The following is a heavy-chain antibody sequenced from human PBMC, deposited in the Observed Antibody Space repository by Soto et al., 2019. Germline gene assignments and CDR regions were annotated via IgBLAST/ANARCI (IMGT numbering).Heavy chain of an antibody. CDR3: ARDPPPPYY. J-gene: IGHJ4*02. V-gene: IGHV1-18*01. CDR2: ISANNGNT. Sequence: QVQLVQSGAEVKKPGASVKVSCKAYGYTFASYAISWMRQAPGKGLEWMGWISANNGNTNYAQKLQGRGTMTTDTSTSTAYMELRSLRSDDTDVYYCARDPPPPYYWGQGTLLTVSS. CDR1: GYTFASYA.